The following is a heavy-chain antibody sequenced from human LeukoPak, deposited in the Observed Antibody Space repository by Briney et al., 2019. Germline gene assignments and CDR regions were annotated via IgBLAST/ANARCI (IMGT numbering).Heavy chain of an antibody. J-gene: IGHJ4*02. Sequence: PGGSLRLSCAASGFTFSSYAMHWVRQAPGKGLEWVAVISYDGSNKYYADSVKGRFTISRDNSKNALYLQMNSQRAEDTAVYYCAREPLTVVVVAATGDYWGQGTLVTVSS. CDR3: AREPLTVVVVAATGDY. CDR2: ISYDGSNK. V-gene: IGHV3-30*04. D-gene: IGHD2-15*01. CDR1: GFTFSSYA.